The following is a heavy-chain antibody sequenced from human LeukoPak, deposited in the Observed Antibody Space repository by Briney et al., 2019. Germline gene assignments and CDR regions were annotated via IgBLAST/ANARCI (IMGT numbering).Heavy chain of an antibody. CDR2: IYPGDSDT. V-gene: IGHV5-51*01. CDR3: ARDRPQDAFDI. CDR1: GYSFTSYW. J-gene: IGHJ3*02. Sequence: GKSLKISCKGSGYSFTSYWIGWVRQMPGKGLEWMGIIYPGDSDTRYSPSFQGQVTISADKSISTAYLQWSSLKASDTAMYFCARDRPQDAFDIWGQGTMVTVSS.